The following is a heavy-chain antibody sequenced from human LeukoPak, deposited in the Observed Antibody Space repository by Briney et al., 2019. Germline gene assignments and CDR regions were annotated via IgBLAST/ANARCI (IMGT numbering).Heavy chain of an antibody. V-gene: IGHV4-59*01. J-gene: IGHJ3*02. CDR1: GGSISSYY. D-gene: IGHD4-17*01. CDR3: ARDGYGDYPGAFDI. Sequence: SETLSLTCTVSGGSISSYYWSWIRQPPGKGLEWIGYIYYSGSTNYNPSLKSRVTISVDTSKNQFSLKLSSVTAADTAVYYCARDGYGDYPGAFDIWGQGTMVTVSS. CDR2: IYYSGST.